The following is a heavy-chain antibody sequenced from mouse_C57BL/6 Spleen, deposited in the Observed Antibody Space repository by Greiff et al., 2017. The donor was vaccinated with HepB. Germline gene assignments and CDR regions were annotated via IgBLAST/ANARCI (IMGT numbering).Heavy chain of an antibody. J-gene: IGHJ3*01. CDR1: GYTFTSYW. V-gene: IGHV1-69*01. CDR2: IDPSDSYT. CDR3: AKERATKAAWFAY. D-gene: IGHD1-3*01. Sequence: QVQLQQPGAELVMPGASVKLSCKASGYTFTSYWMHWVKQRPGQGLEWIGEIDPSDSYTKYNQKFKVKSTLTVDKTSSTAYMQLSSLTSEDSAVYCCAKERATKAAWFAYWGQGTLVTVSA.